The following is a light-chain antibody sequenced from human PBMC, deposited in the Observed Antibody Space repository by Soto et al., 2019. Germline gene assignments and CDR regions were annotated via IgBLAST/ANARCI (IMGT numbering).Light chain of an antibody. CDR2: GAS. V-gene: IGKV1-9*01. J-gene: IGKJ1*01. CDR3: QQLNTYPWT. CDR1: QGISSY. Sequence: DIQXTXXPXXXSXXXGDXVTITCRASQGISSYLAWYQQKPGKAPKLLIYGASTLQSGVPSRFSGTGSGTEFTLTISSLQPEDFATYYCQQLNTYPWTFGRGTKVEIK.